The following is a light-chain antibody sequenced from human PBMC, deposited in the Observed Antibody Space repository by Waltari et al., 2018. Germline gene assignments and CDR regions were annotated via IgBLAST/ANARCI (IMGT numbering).Light chain of an antibody. Sequence: QTVVTQEPSLSVSPGGTVTLTCALSSGSLSTTSYATWYQQTTGKAPRTLVYKATARSSGVPYRFSGSILGNTAARTITGAQADDESDYYCALYMGSGIWVFGGGTRLTVL. V-gene: IGLV8-61*01. CDR2: KAT. CDR1: SGSLSTTSY. CDR3: ALYMGSGIWV. J-gene: IGLJ3*02.